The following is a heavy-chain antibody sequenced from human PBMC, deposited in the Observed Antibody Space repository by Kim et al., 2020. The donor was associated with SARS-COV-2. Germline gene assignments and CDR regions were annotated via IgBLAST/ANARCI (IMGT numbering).Heavy chain of an antibody. V-gene: IGHV3-73*01. Sequence: GGSLRLSCAASGFSFSDSSVHWVRQASGRGLEWVGRIRSKANNYATEYAVSVRGRFTMSRDETKNTAYLQMNSLKTEDTALYYCARGLPYDDTYWDAFDIWGRGTMVTVSS. D-gene: IGHD2-8*02. J-gene: IGHJ3*02. CDR3: ARGLPYDDTYWDAFDI. CDR2: IRSKANNYAT. CDR1: GFSFSDSS.